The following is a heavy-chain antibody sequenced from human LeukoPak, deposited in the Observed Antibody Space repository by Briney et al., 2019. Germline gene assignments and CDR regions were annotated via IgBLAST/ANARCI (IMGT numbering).Heavy chain of an antibody. Sequence: PGGSLRLSCAASGFTFEDHGMNWVRQAPGKGVEWVSGITWNGGSTGYADSVKGRFTISRDNAKNSLYLQMSSLRAEDTALYYCARDRSYGAFASWGQGTLVTVSS. D-gene: IGHD1-26*01. CDR2: ITWNGGST. J-gene: IGHJ4*02. CDR1: GFTFEDHG. CDR3: ARDRSYGAFAS. V-gene: IGHV3-20*04.